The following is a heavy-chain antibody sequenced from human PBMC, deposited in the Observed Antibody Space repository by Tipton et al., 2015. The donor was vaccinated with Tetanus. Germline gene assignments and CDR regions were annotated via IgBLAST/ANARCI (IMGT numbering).Heavy chain of an antibody. CDR1: GGSVRGGDHY. CDR2: VSSSGAS. D-gene: IGHD1-20*01. CDR3: ARRRYTWNRGGFDI. V-gene: IGHV4-61*08. Sequence: GLVKPSETLSLTCTVSGGSVRGGDHYWSWIRQPPGKGLEWLAYVSSSGASNSNYFLKSRITVSRDTSKNQFSLKLNSVTAADTAVYYCARRRYTWNRGGFDIXGQGTMVTVSS. J-gene: IGHJ3*02.